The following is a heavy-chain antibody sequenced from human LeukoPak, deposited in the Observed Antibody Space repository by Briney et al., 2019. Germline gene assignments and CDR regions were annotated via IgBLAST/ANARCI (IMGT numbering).Heavy chain of an antibody. CDR2: IYTSGST. D-gene: IGHD6-13*01. CDR1: GGSISSGSYH. J-gene: IGHJ4*02. Sequence: PSETLSFTCTVSGGSISSGSYHWSWIRQPAGKGLEWIGRIYTSGSTNYNPSLKSRVTISVDTSKNQFSLKLSSVTAADTAVYYCARELIAAAGTYYFDYWGQGTLVTVSS. V-gene: IGHV4-61*02. CDR3: ARELIAAAGTYYFDY.